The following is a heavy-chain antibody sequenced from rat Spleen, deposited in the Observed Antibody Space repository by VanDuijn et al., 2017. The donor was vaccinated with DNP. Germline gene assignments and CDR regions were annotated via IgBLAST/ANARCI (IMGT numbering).Heavy chain of an antibody. V-gene: IGHV5-25*01. CDR1: GFTFSDYN. CDR2: ISSSGGNT. Sequence: EVQLVESGGGLVQPGRSLKLSCAASGFTFSDYNMGWVRQVPGKGLEWVATISSSGGNTYYRDSVKGRFTISRDNAKSTLYLQMDSLGSEDTATYYCARQLGFDYWGQGVMVTVSS. D-gene: IGHD5-1*01. J-gene: IGHJ2*01. CDR3: ARQLGFDY.